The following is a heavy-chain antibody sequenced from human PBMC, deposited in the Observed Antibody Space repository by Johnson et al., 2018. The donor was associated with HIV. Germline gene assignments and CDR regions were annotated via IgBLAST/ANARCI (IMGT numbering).Heavy chain of an antibody. J-gene: IGHJ3*02. D-gene: IGHD3-22*01. V-gene: IGHV3-30*04. CDR3: ARGDPYYDSTRDAFDI. CDR1: GFTFSSYA. CDR2: ISYDGSNE. Sequence: QVQLVESGGGVVQPGRSLRLSCAASGFTFSSYAMHWVRQAPGKGLEWVAVISYDGSNEYSGDSVKGRFTISRDDSKNTLYLQMNSLRAEDTAVYYCARGDPYYDSTRDAFDIWGQGTMVTVSS.